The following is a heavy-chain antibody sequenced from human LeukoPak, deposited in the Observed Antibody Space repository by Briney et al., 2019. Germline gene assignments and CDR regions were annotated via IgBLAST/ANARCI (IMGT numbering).Heavy chain of an antibody. Sequence: GESLKISCKGSGYSFINDWIVWVRQMPGKGLEWLGIIYPGDSDITYSPSFQGRVTISADKSISTAYLQWRSLTASDTAMYYCARIGDGDFDYWGQGTLVTVSS. CDR3: ARIGDGDFDY. D-gene: IGHD3-3*01. V-gene: IGHV5-51*01. CDR1: GYSFINDW. CDR2: IYPGDSDI. J-gene: IGHJ4*02.